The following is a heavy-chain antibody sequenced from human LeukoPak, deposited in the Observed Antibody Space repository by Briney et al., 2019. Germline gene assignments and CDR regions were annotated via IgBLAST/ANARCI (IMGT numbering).Heavy chain of an antibody. V-gene: IGHV1-2*06. Sequence: GASVKVSCKASGYTFTGYYMHWVRQAPGQGLEWMGRINPNSGGTNYAQKFQGRVTMTRDTSTSTAYMELSRLRSDDTAVYYCARALYDSSGYDYWGQGTLVTVSS. CDR2: INPNSGGT. D-gene: IGHD3-22*01. CDR1: GYTFTGYY. CDR3: ARALYDSSGYDY. J-gene: IGHJ4*02.